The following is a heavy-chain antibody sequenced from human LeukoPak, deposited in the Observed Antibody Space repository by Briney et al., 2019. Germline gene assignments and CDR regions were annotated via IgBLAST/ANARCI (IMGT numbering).Heavy chain of an antibody. J-gene: IGHJ4*02. D-gene: IGHD4-17*01. V-gene: IGHV4-4*02. CDR1: GGSISSGNW. CDR3: ARVGATVTTDYFDY. CDR2: IYHSGST. Sequence: PSGTLSLTCAVSGGSISSGNWWSWVRQPPGKGLEWIGEIYHSGSTNYNPSLKSRVTISVDTSKNQFSLKLTSVTAADTAVYYCARVGATVTTDYFDYWGQGTLVTVSP.